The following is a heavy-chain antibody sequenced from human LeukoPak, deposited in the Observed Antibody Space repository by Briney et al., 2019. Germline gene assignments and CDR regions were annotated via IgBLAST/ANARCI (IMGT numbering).Heavy chain of an antibody. CDR2: IIPIFGTA. J-gene: IGHJ6*02. V-gene: IGHV1-69*13. CDR1: GGTFSSYA. CDR3: ARDVAVAGTDYYGMDV. D-gene: IGHD6-19*01. Sequence: SVKVSCKASGGTFSSYAISWVRQAPGQGLEWMGGIIPIFGTANYAQKFQGRVTITADESTSTAYMELRSLRSDDTAVYYCARDVAVAGTDYYGMDVWGQGTTVTVSS.